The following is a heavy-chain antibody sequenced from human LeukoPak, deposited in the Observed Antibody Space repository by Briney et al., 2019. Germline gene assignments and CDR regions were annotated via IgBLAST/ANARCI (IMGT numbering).Heavy chain of an antibody. V-gene: IGHV3-9*01. CDR1: GFTFDDYA. Sequence: GGSLRLSCAASGFTFDDYAMHWVRQAPGKGLEWVSGISGNSGSLGYADSVKGRFTISRDNARNSLYLQMDSLRVEDTAFYYCARDLAFSRLDYWGQGVLVTVSS. CDR3: ARDLAFSRLDY. D-gene: IGHD2/OR15-2a*01. J-gene: IGHJ4*02. CDR2: ISGNSGSL.